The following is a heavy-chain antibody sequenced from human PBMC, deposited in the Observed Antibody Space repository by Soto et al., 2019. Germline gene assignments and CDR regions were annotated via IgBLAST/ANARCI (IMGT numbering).Heavy chain of an antibody. J-gene: IGHJ3*02. CDR2: INHSGST. CDR3: ARDDFWSGYPRSLDAFDI. CDR1: GGSFSGYY. Sequence: QVQLQQWGAGLLKPSETLSLTCAVYGGSFSGYYCSWIRQPPGKGLEWIGEINHSGSTNYNPSLRSAVTISVDTSKNQFSRKLGSVTDADTAVYYCARDDFWSGYPRSLDAFDIWGQGTMVTVSS. D-gene: IGHD3-3*01. V-gene: IGHV4-34*01.